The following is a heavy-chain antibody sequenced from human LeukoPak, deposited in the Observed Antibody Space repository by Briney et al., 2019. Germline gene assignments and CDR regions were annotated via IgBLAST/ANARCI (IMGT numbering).Heavy chain of an antibody. Sequence: GASVKVSCKASGYTFTGYYMHWVRQAPGQGLEWMGWINPNSGGTNYAQKFQGRVTMTRDTSISTAYMELSRLRSDDTAVYYCARGVSGRYYYYYMDVWGKGTTVTVSS. CDR2: INPNSGGT. V-gene: IGHV1-2*02. J-gene: IGHJ6*03. CDR3: ARGVSGRYYYYYMDV. D-gene: IGHD1-26*01. CDR1: GYTFTGYY.